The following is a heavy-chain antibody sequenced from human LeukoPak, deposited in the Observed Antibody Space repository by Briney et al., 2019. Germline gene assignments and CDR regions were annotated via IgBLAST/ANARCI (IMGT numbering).Heavy chain of an antibody. CDR3: ARRSGSYDEAYFDY. Sequence: SETLSLTCTVSGGSISSSSYYWGWIRQPPGKGLEWIGSIYYSGSTYYNPSLKSRVTISVDASKNQFSLKLSSVTAADTAVYYCARRSGSYDEAYFDYWGQGTLVTVSS. V-gene: IGHV4-39*07. J-gene: IGHJ4*02. D-gene: IGHD1-26*01. CDR2: IYYSGST. CDR1: GGSISSSSYY.